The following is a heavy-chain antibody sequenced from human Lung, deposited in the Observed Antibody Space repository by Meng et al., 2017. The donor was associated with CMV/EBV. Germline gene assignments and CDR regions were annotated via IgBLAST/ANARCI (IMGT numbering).Heavy chain of an antibody. CDR1: GYTFTDNY. Sequence: ASXXVSXKASGYTFTDNYIYWVRQAPGQGLEWMGWINPNSGGTNYAQKFQGRVTMTRDTFTSTAFMDLSRLRSDDRAVYYCARVSTPGRPRSHFDSWGQGTLVTVSS. V-gene: IGHV1-2*02. J-gene: IGHJ4*02. D-gene: IGHD6-6*01. CDR3: ARVSTPGRPRSHFDS. CDR2: INPNSGGT.